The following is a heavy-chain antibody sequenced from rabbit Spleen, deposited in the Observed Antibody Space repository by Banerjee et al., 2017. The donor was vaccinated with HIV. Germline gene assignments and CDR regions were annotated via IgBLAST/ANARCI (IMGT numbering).Heavy chain of an antibody. D-gene: IGHD1-1*01. CDR1: GVSFSSSSY. J-gene: IGHJ6*01. CDR3: ARDTSSSFSSYGMDL. CDR2: IDTGSSAFT. Sequence: QSLEESGGDLVKPGASLTLTCTASGVSFSSSSYMCWVRQAPGKGLEWIACIDTGSSAFTYYATWAKGRFACSKSSSTTVTLQMTSLTAADTATYFCARDTSSSFSSYGMDLWGQGTLVTVS. V-gene: IGHV1S40*01.